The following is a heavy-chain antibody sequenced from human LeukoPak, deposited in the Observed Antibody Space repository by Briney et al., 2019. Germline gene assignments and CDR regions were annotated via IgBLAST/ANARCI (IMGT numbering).Heavy chain of an antibody. V-gene: IGHV1-69*05. Sequence: SVKVSCKASGGTFSSYAISWVRQAPGQGLEWMGGIIPIFGTANYAQKFQGRVTMTRNTSISTAYMELSSLRSEDTAVYYCARGGGYGMDVWGQGTTVTVSS. CDR2: IIPIFGTA. CDR1: GGTFSSYA. D-gene: IGHD3-10*01. CDR3: ARGGGYGMDV. J-gene: IGHJ6*02.